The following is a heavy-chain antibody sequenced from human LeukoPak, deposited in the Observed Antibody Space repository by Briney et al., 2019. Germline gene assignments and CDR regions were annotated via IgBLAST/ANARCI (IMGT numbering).Heavy chain of an antibody. J-gene: IGHJ6*02. CDR2: MNPNSGNT. CDR3: ARGVVSLYYYYGMDV. Sequence: ASVKVSCKASGYTFTSYDINWVRQATGQGLEWMGWMNPNSGNTGYAQKFQGRVTMTRNTSISTAYMELSSLRSEDTAVYYCARGVVSLYYYYGMDVWGQGTTVTVSS. V-gene: IGHV1-8*01. D-gene: IGHD3-22*01. CDR1: GYTFTSYD.